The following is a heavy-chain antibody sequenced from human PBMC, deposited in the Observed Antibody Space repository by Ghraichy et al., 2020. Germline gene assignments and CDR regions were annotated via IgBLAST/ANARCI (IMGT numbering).Heavy chain of an antibody. D-gene: IGHD2-21*01. Sequence: SETLSLTCAVSGGSISSGGYFWSWIRQLPGKGLEWIGYIYYSGSTYYNPSLKSRLTISVDTSKNQFSLKLNSVTAADTATFYCARGPVAAGGDRHYYFDYWGQGTLVTVSS. CDR2: IYYSGST. CDR3: ARGPVAAGGDRHYYFDY. CDR1: GGSISSGGYF. J-gene: IGHJ4*02. V-gene: IGHV4-31*11.